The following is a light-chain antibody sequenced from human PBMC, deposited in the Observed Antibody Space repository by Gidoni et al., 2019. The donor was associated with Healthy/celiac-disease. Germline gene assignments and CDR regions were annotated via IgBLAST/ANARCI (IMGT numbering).Light chain of an antibody. Sequence: QMTHSPSSLSASVGDRVTITCQASQDISNYLNWYQQKPGKAPKLLIYDASNLETGVPSRFSGSGSGTDFTFTISSLQPEDIATYYCQQYDNLSITFGQGTRLEIK. J-gene: IGKJ5*01. CDR2: DAS. V-gene: IGKV1-33*01. CDR1: QDISNY. CDR3: QQYDNLSIT.